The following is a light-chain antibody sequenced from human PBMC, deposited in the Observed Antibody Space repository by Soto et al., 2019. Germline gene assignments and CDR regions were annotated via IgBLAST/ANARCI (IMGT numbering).Light chain of an antibody. CDR1: SSDIGAYNY. J-gene: IGLJ1*01. V-gene: IGLV2-14*01. CDR2: EVG. Sequence: QSVLTQPASVSGSPGQSITISCTGTSSDIGAYNYVSWYQQHPGKAPKLMIYEVGNRPSGLSNRFSGSKSGNTASLTISGLHAEDEADYFCSSYTSSSTLYVFGTGTKDTVL. CDR3: SSYTSSSTLYV.